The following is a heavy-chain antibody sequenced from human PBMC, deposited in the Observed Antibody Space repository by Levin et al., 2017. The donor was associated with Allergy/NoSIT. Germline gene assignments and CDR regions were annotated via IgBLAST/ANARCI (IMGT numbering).Heavy chain of an antibody. D-gene: IGHD2-2*01. CDR1: GFTFSSYG. CDR2: ISYYGSNK. J-gene: IGHJ6*02. Sequence: GGSLRLSCAASGFTFSSYGMHWVRQAPGKGLEWLAVISYYGSNKYYADSVKGRFTISRDNSKNTLYLQMNSLRAEDTAVYYCAKDQEVVPATYYYYDYGMDVWGQGTTVTVSS. V-gene: IGHV3-30*18. CDR3: AKDQEVVPATYYYYDYGMDV.